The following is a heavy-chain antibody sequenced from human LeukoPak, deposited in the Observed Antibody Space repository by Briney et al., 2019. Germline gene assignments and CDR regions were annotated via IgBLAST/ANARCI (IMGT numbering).Heavy chain of an antibody. D-gene: IGHD2-2*01. J-gene: IGHJ4*02. CDR2: IGSNGGTT. CDR3: ARGGYCSSTGCYGADY. CDR1: GFTFSSYA. Sequence: GGSLRLSCAASGFTFSSYAMHWVRQAPGKGLEYVSAIGSNGGTTYYANSVKGRFTISRDNSKNTLYLQMGSLRAEDMAVYYCARGGYCSSTGCYGADYWGQGTLVTVSS. V-gene: IGHV3-64*01.